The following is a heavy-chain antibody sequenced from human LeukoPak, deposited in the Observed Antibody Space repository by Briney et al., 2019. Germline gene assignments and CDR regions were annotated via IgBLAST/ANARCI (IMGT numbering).Heavy chain of an antibody. J-gene: IGHJ5*02. CDR1: GGSISSYY. CDR2: IYYSGST. V-gene: IGHV4-59*01. Sequence: PSETLSLTCTVSGGSISSYYWSWIRQPPGKGLEWIGYIYYSGSTNYNPSLKSRVTISVDTSKNQFSLKLSSVTAADTAVYYCARDGLRGSYSYNWFDPWGQGTLVTVSS. CDR3: ARDGLRGSYSYNWFDP. D-gene: IGHD1-26*01.